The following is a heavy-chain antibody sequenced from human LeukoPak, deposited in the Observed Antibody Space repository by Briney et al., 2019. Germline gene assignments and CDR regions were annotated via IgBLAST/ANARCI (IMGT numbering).Heavy chain of an antibody. CDR2: IYTSGST. J-gene: IGHJ4*02. CDR3: ASSSTRCPLGVCYFDY. Sequence: SETPSLTCTVSGGSISSGGYYWSWIRQPAGKGLEWIGRIYTSGSTNYNPSLKSRVTISVDTSKNQFSLKLSSVTAADTAVYYCASSSTRCPLGVCYFDYWGQGTLVTVSS. D-gene: IGHD2-2*01. CDR1: GGSISSGGYY. V-gene: IGHV4-61*02.